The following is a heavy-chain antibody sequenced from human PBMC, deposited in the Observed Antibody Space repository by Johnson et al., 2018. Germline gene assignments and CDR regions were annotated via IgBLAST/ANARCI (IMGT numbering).Heavy chain of an antibody. CDR3: AKDFNSGTPNAFDI. V-gene: IGHV3-33*06. D-gene: IGHD1-1*01. J-gene: IGHJ3*02. CDR2: IWYDGRNK. CDR1: GFTFSSYG. Sequence: QVQLVQSGGGVVQPGRSLRLSCAASGFTFSSYGMHWVRQAPGKGLEWVAVIWYDGRNKYYADSVKGRFTISRDNSKNTLYLQMNSLRAEDTAVYYCAKDFNSGTPNAFDIWVQGTMVTVSS.